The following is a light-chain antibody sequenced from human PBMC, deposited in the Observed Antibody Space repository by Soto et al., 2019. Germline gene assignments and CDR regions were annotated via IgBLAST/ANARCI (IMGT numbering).Light chain of an antibody. V-gene: IGLV1-47*01. CDR2: RNN. Sequence: QSVLTQPPSASGTPGQRVTISCSGSSSNIGSNYVYWYQQLPGTAPKLLIYRNNQRPSGVPDRFSGSKSGTSASLAISGLRSEDEADYYCAAWDDGLSGYNYVFGTGTKVTVL. J-gene: IGLJ1*01. CDR1: SSNIGSNY. CDR3: AAWDDGLSGYNYV.